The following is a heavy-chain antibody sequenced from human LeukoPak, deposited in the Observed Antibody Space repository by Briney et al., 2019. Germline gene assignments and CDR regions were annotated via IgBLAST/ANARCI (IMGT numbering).Heavy chain of an antibody. CDR2: IYYSGST. CDR3: ARFCYDSSGYYPDY. V-gene: IGHV4-31*03. D-gene: IGHD3-22*01. CDR1: GGSISSGGYY. Sequence: SETLSLTCTVSGGSISSGGYYWSWIRQHPGKGLEWIGYIYYSGSTYYNPSLKSRVTISVDTSKNQFSLKLSSVTAADTAVYYCARFCYDSSGYYPDYWGQGTLVTVSP. J-gene: IGHJ4*02.